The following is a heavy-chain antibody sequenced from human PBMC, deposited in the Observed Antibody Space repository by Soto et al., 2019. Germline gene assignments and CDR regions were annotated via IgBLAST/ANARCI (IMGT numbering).Heavy chain of an antibody. J-gene: IGHJ4*02. D-gene: IGHD6-13*01. CDR3: AKSSVWYPYFDS. V-gene: IGHV4-31*03. CDR1: GGSISSGGYY. CDR2: IYYSGST. Sequence: SETLSLICTVSGGSISSGGYYWSWIRQHPGKGLEWIGYIYYSGSTYYNPSLKSRVTISVDTSKNQFSLKLSSVTAADTAVYYCAKSSVWYPYFDSWGQGTLVTVSS.